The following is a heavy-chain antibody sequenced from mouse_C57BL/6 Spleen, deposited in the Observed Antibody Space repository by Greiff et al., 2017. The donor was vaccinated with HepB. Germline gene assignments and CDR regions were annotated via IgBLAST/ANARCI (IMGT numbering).Heavy chain of an antibody. CDR2: IYPGDGDT. D-gene: IGHD1-1*01. V-gene: IGHV1-82*01. CDR3: TSLPFITTVHYAMDY. Sequence: VQLQQSGPELVKPGASVKISCKASGYAFSSSWMNWVKQRPGKGLEWIGRIYPGDGDTNYNGKFKGKATLTADKSSSTAYMQLSSLTSEDSAVYFCTSLPFITTVHYAMDYWGQGTSVTVSS. J-gene: IGHJ4*01. CDR1: GYAFSSSW.